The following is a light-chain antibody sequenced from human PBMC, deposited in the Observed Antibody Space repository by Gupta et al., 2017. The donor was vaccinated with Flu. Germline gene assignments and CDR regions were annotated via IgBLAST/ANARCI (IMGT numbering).Light chain of an antibody. CDR2: DAS. V-gene: IGKV1-33*01. CDR3: QQYDNLPYS. Sequence: DIQITQSPCSLSASVGDRVTITCQASQDISNYLNWYQQKPGKAPKLLIYDASNLETGVPSRFSGSGSGTDFTFTISSLQPEDIATYYCQQYDNLPYSFGQGTKLEIK. J-gene: IGKJ2*03. CDR1: QDISNY.